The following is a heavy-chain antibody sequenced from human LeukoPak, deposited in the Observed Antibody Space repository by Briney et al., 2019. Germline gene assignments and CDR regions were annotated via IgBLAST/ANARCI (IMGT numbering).Heavy chain of an antibody. CDR1: GFIVSNNY. D-gene: IGHD6-25*01. J-gene: IGHJ1*01. CDR3: ARDQKSSGSFQD. Sequence: PGGSLRLSCAVSGFIVSNNYMTWVRQAPGKGLEWVSVTYTGGSTYYADSVKGRFTISRDDSKNTLYLQMNSLRVEDTAVYYCARDQKSSGSFQDWGQGTLVTVSS. V-gene: IGHV3-66*01. CDR2: TYTGGST.